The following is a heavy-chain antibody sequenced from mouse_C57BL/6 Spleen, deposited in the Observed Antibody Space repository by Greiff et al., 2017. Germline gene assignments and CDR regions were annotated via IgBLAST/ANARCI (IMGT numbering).Heavy chain of an antibody. CDR1: GYTFTSYW. Sequence: QVQLQQPGAELVKPGASVKLSCKASGYTFTSYWMRWVKQRPGRGLEWMGRIGPKSGGTKYNEKFKSKATLTVDKPSITAYMQLSSLTSEDSAVYYCALTTVVATGDYWGQGTTLTVSS. CDR2: IGPKSGGT. V-gene: IGHV1-72*01. CDR3: ALTTVVATGDY. J-gene: IGHJ2*01. D-gene: IGHD1-1*01.